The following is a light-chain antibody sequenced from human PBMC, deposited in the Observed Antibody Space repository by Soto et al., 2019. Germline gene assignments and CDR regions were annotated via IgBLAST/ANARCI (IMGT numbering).Light chain of an antibody. CDR1: HSVSSSY. CDR2: GAS. Sequence: EIVLTQSPGTLSLSPGERATLSCRASHSVSSSYLAWYQQKPGQAPRLLIYGASSRAPGIPDRFSGSGSGTDFTLTISRLEPEDFAVYYCQQYGSSPPWTFGQGTKVEIK. CDR3: QQYGSSPPWT. V-gene: IGKV3-20*01. J-gene: IGKJ1*01.